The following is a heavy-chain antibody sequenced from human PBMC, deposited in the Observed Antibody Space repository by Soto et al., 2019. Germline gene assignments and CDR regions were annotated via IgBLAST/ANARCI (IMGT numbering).Heavy chain of an antibody. CDR1: GFTFSYFW. J-gene: IGHJ4*02. CDR2: IKQDGSGK. Sequence: GGSLRLSCAASGFTFSYFWMTWVRQAPGKGLELVANIKQDGSGKYYVDSLKGRFTVSRDNAKNSLYLQMNSLRAEDTAVYYCARVRDPYYFDDWGQGTLVTVSS. CDR3: ARVRDPYYFDD. V-gene: IGHV3-7*01.